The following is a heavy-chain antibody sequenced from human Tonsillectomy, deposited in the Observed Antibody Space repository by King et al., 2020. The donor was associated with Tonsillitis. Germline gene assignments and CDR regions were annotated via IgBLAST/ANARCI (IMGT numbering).Heavy chain of an antibody. J-gene: IGHJ4*02. V-gene: IGHV5-51*01. CDR2: IYPDYFYS. D-gene: IGHD3-16*01. CDR3: ARGEGFDFDY. Sequence: VQLVQSGAEVKKPGESLKISWKVSGYNFTTYWIGWVRQMPGKGLEWVGIIYPDYFYSLYSPSSQGQVSMSADKSILTAYLQWSSLKASDTAIFYCARGEGFDFDYWGQGTLVTVSS. CDR1: GYNFTTYW.